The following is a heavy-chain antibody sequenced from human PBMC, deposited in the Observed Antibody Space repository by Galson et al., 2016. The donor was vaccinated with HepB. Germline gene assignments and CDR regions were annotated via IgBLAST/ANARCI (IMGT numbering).Heavy chain of an antibody. D-gene: IGHD3-3*01. V-gene: IGHV3-66*01. J-gene: IGHJ4*02. CDR2: ISSNGTT. CDR3: ARDSGYGDFWRFDL. Sequence: WVRQAPGKGLTWVSVISSNGTTHYASSVKGRFTVSRDHSKNTLYLQMNNLRPEDTAVYYCARDSGYGDFWRFDLWGQGALVSVSS.